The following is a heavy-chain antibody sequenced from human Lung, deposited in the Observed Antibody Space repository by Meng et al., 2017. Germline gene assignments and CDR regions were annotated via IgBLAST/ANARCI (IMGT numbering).Heavy chain of an antibody. CDR3: ARGQKGYFDL. V-gene: IGHV4-30-4*01. Sequence: QRKEPGPALVKPSQTLSLTCTVSGGSISSSNYYWSWIRQPPGKGLEWSGHIYNSGSTYYNPSLKSRITISVDTSKNQFSLKLSSVTAADTAVYYCARGQKGYFDLWGRGTLVTVSS. J-gene: IGHJ2*01. CDR2: IYNSGST. CDR1: GGSISSSNYY.